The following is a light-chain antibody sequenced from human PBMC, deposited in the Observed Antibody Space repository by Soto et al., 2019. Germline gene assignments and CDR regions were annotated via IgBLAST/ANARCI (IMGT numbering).Light chain of an antibody. CDR3: QQYYSYPPT. V-gene: IGKV1-8*01. CDR2: AAS. Sequence: AIRMTQSPSSFSASTGDRVTITCRASQGISSYLAWYQQKPGKAPKLLIYAASTLQSGVPSRFSGSGSGTYFTLTISCLQSEDFATYCCQQYYSYPPTFGQGTRLEIK. CDR1: QGISSY. J-gene: IGKJ5*01.